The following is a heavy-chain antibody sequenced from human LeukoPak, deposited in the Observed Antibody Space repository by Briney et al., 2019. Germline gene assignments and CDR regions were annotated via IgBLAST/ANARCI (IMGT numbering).Heavy chain of an antibody. Sequence: SETLSLTCTVSGGSISSSSFYWGWIRQPPGKGLEWIGSIYYSGSTYYNPSLKSRVTISVDTSKNQFSLKLSSVTAADTAVYYCARLSGWYTPPYYFDYWGQGTLVTVSS. CDR1: GGSISSSSFY. D-gene: IGHD6-19*01. V-gene: IGHV4-39*01. J-gene: IGHJ4*02. CDR2: IYYSGST. CDR3: ARLSGWYTPPYYFDY.